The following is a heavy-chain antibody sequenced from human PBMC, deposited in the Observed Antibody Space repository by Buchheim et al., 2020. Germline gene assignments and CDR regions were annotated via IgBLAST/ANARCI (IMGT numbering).Heavy chain of an antibody. CDR3: SGEERGGWRFDY. J-gene: IGHJ4*02. CDR1: GASINSYD. CDR2: VYDSGTT. V-gene: IGHV4-59*01. Sequence: QVQLQESGPGLVKPSETLSLTCTVSGASINSYDWSWVRQPPGKGLEWIGYVYDSGTTTYNPSLKSRITMSIDTSKKQFSLNMRSVTAADTAVYYCSGEERGGWRFDYWGQG. D-gene: IGHD6-19*01.